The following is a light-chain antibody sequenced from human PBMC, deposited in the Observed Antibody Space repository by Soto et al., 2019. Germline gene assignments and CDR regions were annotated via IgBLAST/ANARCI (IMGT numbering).Light chain of an antibody. CDR1: QSLSNNY. V-gene: IGKV3D-20*02. Sequence: EIVLTQSPGTLSLSPVERATLSCRASQSLSNNYFAWYQQKPGQAPRLLIYGASNRATGIPDRFSGSGSGTAFTPPISRLEPGDFAVYYCQQRSNWPQITFGQGTRLEIK. J-gene: IGKJ5*01. CDR3: QQRSNWPQIT. CDR2: GAS.